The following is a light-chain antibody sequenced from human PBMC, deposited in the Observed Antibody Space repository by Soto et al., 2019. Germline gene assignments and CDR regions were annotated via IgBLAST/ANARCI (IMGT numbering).Light chain of an antibody. CDR2: GAS. J-gene: IGKJ1*01. CDR3: LQYGGLPRT. V-gene: IGKV3-20*01. CDR1: QSVSSNF. Sequence: PGEGATLSCRASQSVSSNFLAWYRQKPGQAPRLLIYGASSRATGIPDRFSGSGSGTDFTLTISRPEPEDFAVYFCLQYGGLPRTFGQGTKVEIK.